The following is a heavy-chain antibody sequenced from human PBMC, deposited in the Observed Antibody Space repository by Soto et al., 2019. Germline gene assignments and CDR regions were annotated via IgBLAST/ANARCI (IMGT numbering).Heavy chain of an antibody. V-gene: IGHV4-30-2*01. CDR2: IYHSGST. J-gene: IGHJ5*02. Sequence: PSETLSLTCAVSGGSISSGGYSWSWIRQPPGKGLEWIGYIYHSGSTYYNPSLKSRVTISVDRSKNQFSLKLSSVTAADTAVYYCARGSIQNWFDPWGQGTLVTV. CDR1: GGSISSGGYS. CDR3: ARGSIQNWFDP. D-gene: IGHD6-6*01.